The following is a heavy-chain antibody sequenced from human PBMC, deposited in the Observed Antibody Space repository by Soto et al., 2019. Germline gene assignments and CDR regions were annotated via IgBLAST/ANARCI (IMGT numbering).Heavy chain of an antibody. V-gene: IGHV3-21*01. CDR3: ARSRGRGSPFDC. J-gene: IGHJ4*02. CDR1: GFTFSSYA. Sequence: EVQLLESGGGLVQPGGSLRLSCAASGFTFSSYAMSWVRQAPGKGLEWVSSISSSSSYIYYPDSMKGRFTISRDNAKNSLYLQMKSLRAEDTAVYYCARSRGRGSPFDCWGQGTLVTVSS. CDR2: ISSSSSYI. D-gene: IGHD3-10*01.